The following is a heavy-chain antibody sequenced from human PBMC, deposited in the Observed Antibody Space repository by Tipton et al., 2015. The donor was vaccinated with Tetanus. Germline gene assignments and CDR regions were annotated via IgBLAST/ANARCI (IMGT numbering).Heavy chain of an antibody. V-gene: IGHV4-34*01. J-gene: IGHJ3*02. D-gene: IGHD3-10*01. CDR3: AREYGSGSYYMSAFDI. Sequence: TLSLTCAVYGGSFSGYYWSWIRQPPGKGLEWIGKINHSGSTNYNPSLKSRVTISVDTSKNQFSLKLSSVTAADTAVYYCAREYGSGSYYMSAFDIWGQGTMVTVSS. CDR2: INHSGST. CDR1: GGSFSGYY.